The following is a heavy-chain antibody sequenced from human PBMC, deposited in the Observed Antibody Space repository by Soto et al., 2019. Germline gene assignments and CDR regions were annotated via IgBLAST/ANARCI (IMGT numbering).Heavy chain of an antibody. D-gene: IGHD2-15*01. V-gene: IGHV1-46*01. CDR1: GYTFTSYY. Sequence: ASVKVSFKASGYTFTSYYIHWLRQAPGQGRKWMGLINPSCGCTSYAQRFQGRVTMTRDTSTSTLYIELRSLRSEDTAVYYCARDQYCYYYCGMDVWGQGTTVTVSS. CDR3: ARDQYCYYYCGMDV. J-gene: IGHJ6*02. CDR2: INPSCGCT.